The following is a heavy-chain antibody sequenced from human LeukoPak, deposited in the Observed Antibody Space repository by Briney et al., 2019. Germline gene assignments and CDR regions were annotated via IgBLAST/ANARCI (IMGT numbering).Heavy chain of an antibody. V-gene: IGHV3-23*01. Sequence: GGSLRLSCAASGFTFSSYAMSWVRQAPGKGPEWVSAISGSGGSTYYADSVKGRFTISRDNSKNTLYLQMNSLRAEDTAVYYCAKDRGDSNYFDYWGQGTLVTVSS. CDR1: GFTFSSYA. J-gene: IGHJ4*02. CDR3: AKDRGDSNYFDY. D-gene: IGHD2-21*02. CDR2: ISGSGGST.